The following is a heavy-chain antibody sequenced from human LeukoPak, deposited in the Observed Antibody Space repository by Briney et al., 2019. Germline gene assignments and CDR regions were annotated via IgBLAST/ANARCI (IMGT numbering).Heavy chain of an antibody. CDR1: GFNSDDYG. CDR2: INCDGGGT. D-gene: IGHD4-11*01. CDR3: VRITVYYYYLMDV. J-gene: IGHJ6*04. Sequence: PGGSLRLSCAASGFNSDDYGMHWVRQAPGKGLEWVCDINCDGGGTAYADSVKGRFSISRDNAKNTLYLEMNSLRAEDTALYYCVRITVYYYYLMDVWAKGPWVSVPS. V-gene: IGHV3-20*04.